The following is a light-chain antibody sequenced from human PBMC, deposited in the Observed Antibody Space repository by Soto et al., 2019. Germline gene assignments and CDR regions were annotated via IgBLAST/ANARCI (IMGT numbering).Light chain of an antibody. V-gene: IGKV3-20*01. CDR1: QIISNSY. Sequence: EIVLTQSPGTLSLSPGERATLSCRASQIISNSYLAWYQQKPGQAPRLLIYDASSRATGIPDRFSGSGSGTDFTLTISRLEPEDFAVYYCQHYSTSLPTFGGGTKVEIK. CDR3: QHYSTSLPT. CDR2: DAS. J-gene: IGKJ4*01.